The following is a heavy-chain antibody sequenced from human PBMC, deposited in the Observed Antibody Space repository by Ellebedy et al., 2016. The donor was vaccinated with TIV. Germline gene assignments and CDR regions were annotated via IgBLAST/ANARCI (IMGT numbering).Heavy chain of an antibody. V-gene: IGHV3-15*01. CDR3: TTDDYGDLRGKLGPDAFDI. D-gene: IGHD4-17*01. CDR2: LKSGKDGGTA. Sequence: GESLKISCAASGFTFSTYWMNWVRQAPGKGPEWVGRLKSGKDGGTADYAAPVKGRFTISRDDSKNTLYLQMSSLKTEDTAVYYCTTDDYGDLRGKLGPDAFDIWGQGTMVTVSS. CDR1: GFTFSTYW. J-gene: IGHJ3*02.